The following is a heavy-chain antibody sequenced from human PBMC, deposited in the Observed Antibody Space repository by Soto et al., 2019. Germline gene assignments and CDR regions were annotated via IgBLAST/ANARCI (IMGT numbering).Heavy chain of an antibody. V-gene: IGHV1-3*01. CDR3: ARDLLGLSGIPLLQH. CDR1: GYTFTSYA. J-gene: IGHJ1*01. Sequence: GASVKVSCKASGYTFTSYAMHWVRQAPGQRLEWMGWINAGNGNTKYSQKFQGRVTITRDTSASTAYMELSSLRSEDTAVYYCARDLLGLSGIPLLQHWGQGTLVTVSS. CDR2: INAGNGNT. D-gene: IGHD3-10*01.